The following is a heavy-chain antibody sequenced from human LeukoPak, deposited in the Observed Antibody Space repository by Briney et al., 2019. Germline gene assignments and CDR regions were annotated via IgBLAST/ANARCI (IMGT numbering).Heavy chain of an antibody. CDR3: AKAVVAAIGY. Sequence: GRSLRLSCAASGFTFSSYGMHWVGQAPGKGLEGVAVISYDGSNKYYADSVKGRFTISRDNSKNTLYLQMNSLRAEDTAVYYCAKAVVAAIGYWGQGTLVTVSS. D-gene: IGHD2-15*01. CDR1: GFTFSSYG. J-gene: IGHJ4*02. CDR2: ISYDGSNK. V-gene: IGHV3-30*18.